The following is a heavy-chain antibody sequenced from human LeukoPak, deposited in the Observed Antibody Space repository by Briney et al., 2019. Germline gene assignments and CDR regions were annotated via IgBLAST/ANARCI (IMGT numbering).Heavy chain of an antibody. J-gene: IGHJ4*02. CDR3: ARGATPRYSSSWVLGY. CDR1: GYTFTGYY. V-gene: IGHV1-2*02. CDR2: INPNSGGT. D-gene: IGHD6-13*01. Sequence: GASVKVSCKASGYTFTGYYMHWVRQAPGQGLEWMGWINPNSGGTNYAQKFQGRVTMTRDTSISTAYMELSRLRSDDTAVYYCARGATPRYSSSWVLGYWGQGTLVTVSS.